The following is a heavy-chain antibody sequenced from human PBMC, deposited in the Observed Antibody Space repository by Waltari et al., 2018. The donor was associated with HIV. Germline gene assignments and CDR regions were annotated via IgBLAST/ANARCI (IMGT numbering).Heavy chain of an antibody. CDR1: GFTFSSYW. V-gene: IGHV3-74*01. J-gene: IGHJ6*02. Sequence: EVQLVESGGGLVQPGGSLRLSCAASGFTFSSYWMYWVRQAPWKGLVWVSRIDNDGSSTIYADSVKGRFTISRDNAKNTLYLQMNSLSAEDTAVYYCARGRPYGLDVWGQVTTVTVSS. CDR3: ARGRPYGLDV. CDR2: IDNDGSST.